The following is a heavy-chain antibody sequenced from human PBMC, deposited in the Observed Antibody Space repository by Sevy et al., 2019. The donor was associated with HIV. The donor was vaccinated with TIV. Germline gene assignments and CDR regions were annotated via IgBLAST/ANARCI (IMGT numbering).Heavy chain of an antibody. Sequence: GGSLRLSCAASGFTFSSYSMNWVRQAPGKGLEWVSSISSSSSYIYYADSVKGRLTISRDNTKNSLYLQMNSLRAEDTAVYYCARDRGAYCYGLYGIDVWGQGTTVTVSS. CDR2: ISSSSSYI. V-gene: IGHV3-21*01. CDR1: GFTFSSYS. D-gene: IGHD5-18*01. J-gene: IGHJ6*02. CDR3: ARDRGAYCYGLYGIDV.